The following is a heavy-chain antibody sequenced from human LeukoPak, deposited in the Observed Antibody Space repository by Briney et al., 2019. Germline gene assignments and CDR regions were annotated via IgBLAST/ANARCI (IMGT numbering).Heavy chain of an antibody. D-gene: IGHD3-3*01. Sequence: GASVKVSCKASGYTFTGYYMHWVRQAPGQGLEWMGWINPNSGGTNYPQKFQGRVTMTRDTSISTAYMELSRLRSDDTAVYYCAREGRVRAISGRFDYWGQGTLVTVSS. J-gene: IGHJ4*02. V-gene: IGHV1-2*02. CDR2: INPNSGGT. CDR3: AREGRVRAISGRFDY. CDR1: GYTFTGYY.